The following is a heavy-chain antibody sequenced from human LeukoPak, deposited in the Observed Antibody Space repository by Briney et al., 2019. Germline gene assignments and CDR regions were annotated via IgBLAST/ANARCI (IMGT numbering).Heavy chain of an antibody. J-gene: IGHJ4*02. V-gene: IGHV3-53*01. Sequence: GGSLRLSCAASGFSVSNTYMSWVRQAPGKGLEWVSIIYSGGNTYYADSVKGRFTISRDNSKNTLYLQMSRLRPEDTAVYYCARGTVTAPDYWGQGTLVTVSS. CDR1: GFSVSNTY. CDR3: ARGTVTAPDY. D-gene: IGHD2-21*02. CDR2: IYSGGNT.